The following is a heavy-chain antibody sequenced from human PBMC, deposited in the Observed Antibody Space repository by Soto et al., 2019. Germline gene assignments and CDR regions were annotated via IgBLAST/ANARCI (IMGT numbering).Heavy chain of an antibody. D-gene: IGHD3-10*01. Sequence: SETLSLTCAVYGGSFSGYYWSWIRQPPGKGLEWIGEINHSGSTNYNPSLKSRVTISVDTSKNQFSLKLSSVTAADTAVYYCARSFGELLFSQYYYYYMDVWGKGTTVTVSS. CDR3: ARSFGELLFSQYYYYYMDV. V-gene: IGHV4-34*01. CDR2: INHSGST. CDR1: GGSFSGYY. J-gene: IGHJ6*03.